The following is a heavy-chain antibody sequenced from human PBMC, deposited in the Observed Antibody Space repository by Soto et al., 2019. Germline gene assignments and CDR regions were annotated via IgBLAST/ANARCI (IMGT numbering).Heavy chain of an antibody. CDR3: ARALPRGYFDHYFDY. D-gene: IGHD3-9*01. CDR1: GFTFNSYA. V-gene: IGHV3-30-3*01. J-gene: IGHJ4*02. CDR2: TSYDGGHK. Sequence: QVQLVESGGGVVQPGRSLRLSCAASGFTFNSYAMHWVRQAPGKGLEWVAFTSYDGGHKYYADSVKGRFTIFGDDSRNTLYLQMNSLRAEDTAVYYCARALPRGYFDHYFDYWGQGTLVTVSS.